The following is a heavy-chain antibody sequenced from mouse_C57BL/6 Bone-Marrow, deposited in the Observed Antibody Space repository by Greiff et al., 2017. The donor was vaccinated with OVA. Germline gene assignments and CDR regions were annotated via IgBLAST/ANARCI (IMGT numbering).Heavy chain of an antibody. CDR1: GYTLTSYG. V-gene: IGHV1-81*01. CDR2: IYPRSGNT. D-gene: IGHD4-1*01. J-gene: IGHJ1*03. Sequence: VQLQQSGAELARPGASVKLSCKASGYTLTSYGICWVKQRTGQGLEWIGEIYPRSGNTYYNENFKGKVTLTADKSSSTAYLELRSLASEDSAVYFCALTQYFDVWGTGTTVTVTS. CDR3: ALTQYFDV.